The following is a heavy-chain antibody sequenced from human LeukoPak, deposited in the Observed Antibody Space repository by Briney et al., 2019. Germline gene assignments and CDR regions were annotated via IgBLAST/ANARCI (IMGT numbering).Heavy chain of an antibody. CDR3: ARDSGYSSDDAY. J-gene: IGHJ4*02. CDR1: GFTFSSYS. D-gene: IGHD5-12*01. CDR2: ISSSSSYI. Sequence: GGSLRLSCAASGFTFSSYSMNWVRQAPGKGLEWVSSISSSSSYIYYADSVKGRFTISRDNAKNSLYLRMNSLRAEDTAVYYCARDSGYSSDDAYWGQGTLVTVSS. V-gene: IGHV3-21*01.